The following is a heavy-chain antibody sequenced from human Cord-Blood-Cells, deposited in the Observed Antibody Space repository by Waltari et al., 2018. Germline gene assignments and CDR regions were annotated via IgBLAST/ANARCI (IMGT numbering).Heavy chain of an antibody. Sequence: QVQLVQSGAAVNKPGDSVKVSCKVSGYPLTEFSMLCVRQAPGKGLEWMGGFDPEDGETIYAQKFQGRVTMTEDTSTDTAYMELSSLRSEDTAVYYCATGLYSSSSTDAFDIWGQGTMVTVSS. J-gene: IGHJ3*02. CDR3: ATGLYSSSSTDAFDI. CDR2: FDPEDGET. D-gene: IGHD6-6*01. V-gene: IGHV1-24*01. CDR1: GYPLTEFS.